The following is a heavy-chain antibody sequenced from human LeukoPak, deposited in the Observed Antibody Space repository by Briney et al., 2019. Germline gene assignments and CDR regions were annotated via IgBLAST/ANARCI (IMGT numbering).Heavy chain of an antibody. J-gene: IGHJ4*02. CDR2: INPYSGDT. V-gene: IGHV1-2*06. CDR1: GYTFTSYH. D-gene: IGHD6-13*01. Sequence: ASVEVSCKASGYTFTSYHIHWVRQAPGQGLEWMGRINPYSGDTNFAQKFQGRVTMTRDTSITTAYMDLSSLTPDDTSVYFCARDQGSLTRSWYTGYWGQGTQVIVSS. CDR3: ARDQGSLTRSWYTGY.